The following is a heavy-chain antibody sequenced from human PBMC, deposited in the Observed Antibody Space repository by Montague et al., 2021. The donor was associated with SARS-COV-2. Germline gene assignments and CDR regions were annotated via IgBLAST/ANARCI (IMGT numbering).Heavy chain of an antibody. CDR1: GDSVWSKTAA. J-gene: IGHJ4*02. Sequence: CAISGDSVWSKTAACNWMRQSPSGGRDRLGRTNYMSKWTSDYATSVEGRISIDPDTSKNQFFLHLRSVTPEDTGVYYCVRDTGSAQAGFDAWGQGTLVTVSS. V-gene: IGHV6-1*01. CDR2: TNYMSKWTS. D-gene: IGHD4-17*01. CDR3: VRDTGSAQAGFDA.